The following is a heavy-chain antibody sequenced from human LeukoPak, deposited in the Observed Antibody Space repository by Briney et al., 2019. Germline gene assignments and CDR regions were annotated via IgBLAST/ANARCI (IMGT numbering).Heavy chain of an antibody. D-gene: IGHD2-2*01. Sequence: GGSLRLSCAASRFTLTNYAMTWVRQAPGKGLEWVSSIGASGDHTLYADSVKGRFTISRDNSKNTLYLRMNSLRVDDTAVYYCTKTQGDYSTTWYNWFDPWGQGTLVTVSS. V-gene: IGHV3-23*01. J-gene: IGHJ5*02. CDR3: TKTQGDYSTTWYNWFDP. CDR1: RFTLTNYA. CDR2: IGASGDHT.